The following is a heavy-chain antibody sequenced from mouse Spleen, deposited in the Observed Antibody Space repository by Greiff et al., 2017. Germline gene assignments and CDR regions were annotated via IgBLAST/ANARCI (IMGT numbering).Heavy chain of an antibody. CDR3: ARGYGNYYFDY. D-gene: IGHD2-10*02. V-gene: IGHV5-4*01. CDR2: ISDGGSYT. J-gene: IGHJ2*01. Sequence: DVQLVESGGGLVKPGGSLKLSCAASGFTFSSYAMSWVRQTPEKRLEWVATISDGGSYTYYPDNVKGRFTISRDNAKNNLYLQMSHLKSEDTAMYYCARGYGNYYFDYWGQGTTLTVSS. CDR1: GFTFSSYA.